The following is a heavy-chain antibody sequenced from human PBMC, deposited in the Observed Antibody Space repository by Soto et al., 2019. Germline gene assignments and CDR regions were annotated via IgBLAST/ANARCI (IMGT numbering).Heavy chain of an antibody. CDR2: IYTSGST. CDR3: ARACSSNSCYDVFDY. V-gene: IGHV4-4*07. Sequence: NPSETLSLTCTVSGGSISSYYWSWIRQPAGKGLEWIGRIYTSGSTNYNPSLKSRVTMSVDTSKNQFSLKLSSVTAADTAVYYCARACSSNSCYDVFDYWGQGTLVTAPQ. CDR1: GGSISSYY. D-gene: IGHD2-2*01. J-gene: IGHJ4*02.